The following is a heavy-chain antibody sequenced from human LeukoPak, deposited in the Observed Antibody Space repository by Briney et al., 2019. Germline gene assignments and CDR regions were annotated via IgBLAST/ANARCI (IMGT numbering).Heavy chain of an antibody. CDR1: GGSFSGYY. V-gene: IGHV4-34*01. D-gene: IGHD3-22*01. Sequence: MASETLSLTCAVYGGSFSGYYWSWIRQPPGRGLEWIGEINHSGSTYYNPSLKSRVTISVDTSKNQFSLKLSSVTAADTAVYYCARVPYYYDSSGAFDIWGQGTMVTVSS. CDR3: ARVPYYYDSSGAFDI. CDR2: INHSGST. J-gene: IGHJ3*02.